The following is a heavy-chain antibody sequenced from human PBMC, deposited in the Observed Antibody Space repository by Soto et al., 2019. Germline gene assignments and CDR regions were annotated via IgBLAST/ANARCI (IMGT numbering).Heavy chain of an antibody. J-gene: IGHJ4*02. D-gene: IGHD3-22*01. Sequence: PSETLSLTCTVSGGSISSYYWSWIRQPPGKGLEWIGSIYFSGSTSYNPSLKSRVTMSVDTSKNQLSLKVGSVTAADTAVYYCARDLSSDSLFGYWGQGALVTVSS. CDR1: GGSISSYY. CDR2: IYFSGST. V-gene: IGHV4-59*12. CDR3: ARDLSSDSLFGY.